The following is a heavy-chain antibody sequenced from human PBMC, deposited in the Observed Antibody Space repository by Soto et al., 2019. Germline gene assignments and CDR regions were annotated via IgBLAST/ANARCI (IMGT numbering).Heavy chain of an antibody. CDR1: GFTFSNYE. CDR2: ISNNGAHT. D-gene: IGHD6-13*01. CDR3: ARRGYGSRWPNVYMDV. V-gene: IGHV3-64*01. J-gene: IGHJ6*03. Sequence: EAQLVESGGGLVKPGGSLSLSCAASGFTFSNYEMHWVRQAPGKGLEYVSGISNNGAHTDYAKSVKGRFTISRDNSENTLYLQMGSLRAEDMALYYCARRGYGSRWPNVYMDVWGKGTTVTVSS.